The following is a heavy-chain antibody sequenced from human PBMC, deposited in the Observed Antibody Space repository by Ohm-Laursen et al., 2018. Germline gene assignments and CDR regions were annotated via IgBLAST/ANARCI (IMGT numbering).Heavy chain of an antibody. D-gene: IGHD1-26*01. CDR1: GFTFTSSY. J-gene: IGHJ4*02. Sequence: SVKVSCKAFGFTFTSSYMHWVRQAPGQGPEWVGGVNPSSGNTKYAQNFQDRVTVTRDTSTSTLYMELTNLRSDDTAVYFCAAEVGATTKRFDYWGQGTLVTVSS. CDR3: AAEVGATTKRFDY. V-gene: IGHV1-46*01. CDR2: VNPSSGNT.